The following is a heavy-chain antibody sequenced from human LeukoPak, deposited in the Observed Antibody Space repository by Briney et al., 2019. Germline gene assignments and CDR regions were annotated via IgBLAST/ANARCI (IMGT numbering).Heavy chain of an antibody. J-gene: IGHJ5*02. V-gene: IGHV6-1*01. CDR3: ARGGGSYYH. Sequence: SQTLSLTCAISGDSVSSNSAAWNWIRQFPSRGLEWLGRTYYKSKWYYDYAVSVKSRITINPDTTKNQFSLQLNSVTPEDTAVYYCARGGGSYYHWGQGTLVIVSS. D-gene: IGHD1-26*01. CDR2: TYYKSKWYY. CDR1: GDSVSSNSAA.